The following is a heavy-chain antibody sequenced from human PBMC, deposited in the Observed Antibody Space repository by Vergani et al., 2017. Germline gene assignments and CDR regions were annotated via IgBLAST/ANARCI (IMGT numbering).Heavy chain of an antibody. CDR1: GYMFTDYW. V-gene: IGHV5-51*01. CDR2: IYPSDSDT. CDR3: ARRGTQWEYFSL. Sequence: EVQLVQSGAEVQKPGESLKISCKGSGYMFTDYWIAWVRQMPGKGLEWMGIIYPSDSDTRYSPSFQGQVTISVDKSITTAYLQWSSLKASDTAIYYCARRGTQWEYFSLWGRGTLVTVSS. D-gene: IGHD1-26*01. J-gene: IGHJ2*01.